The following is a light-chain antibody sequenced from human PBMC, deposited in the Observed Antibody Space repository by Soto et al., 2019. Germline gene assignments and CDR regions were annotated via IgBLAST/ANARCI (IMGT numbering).Light chain of an antibody. CDR1: QSVRSDY. CDR3: QQFGSSPPRIT. Sequence: ELVLTQSPGTLSLSPGERPTLSCRASQSVRSDYLAWYQQKPGQAPRLLIYGPSSRATGIPDRFSGSGSGTDFTLTISRLEPEDFAVYYCQQFGSSPPRITFGQGTRLEI. CDR2: GPS. J-gene: IGKJ5*01. V-gene: IGKV3-20*01.